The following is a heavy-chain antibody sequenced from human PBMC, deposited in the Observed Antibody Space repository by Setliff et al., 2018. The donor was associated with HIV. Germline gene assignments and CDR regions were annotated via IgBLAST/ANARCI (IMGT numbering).Heavy chain of an antibody. Sequence: SVKVSCKTSGDTLSSYAITWVRQAPGQGLEWMGRITPIFGTADYAQKFQGRVTLTADESTSIAYMELNSLRSEDTAVYYCARGRASGNAFDIWGQGTMVTVSS. CDR1: GDTLSSYA. V-gene: IGHV1-69*13. CDR3: ARGRASGNAFDI. J-gene: IGHJ3*02. CDR2: ITPIFGTA.